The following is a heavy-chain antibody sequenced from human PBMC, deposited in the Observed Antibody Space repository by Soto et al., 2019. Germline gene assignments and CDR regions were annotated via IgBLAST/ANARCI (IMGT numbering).Heavy chain of an antibody. D-gene: IGHD3-16*01. CDR1: GLTVSHNY. CDR2: LYTEGTT. CDR3: VRPRPSGENYGMDV. V-gene: IGHV3-53*01. J-gene: IGHJ6*02. Sequence: GGSLRLSCVASGLTVSHNYMAWVRQAPEMGLEWVSILYTEGTTYYADSVKGRFTISRDSSKNTLFLQMDSLRAEDTAVYYCVRPRPSGENYGMDVWGQGTAVTVSS.